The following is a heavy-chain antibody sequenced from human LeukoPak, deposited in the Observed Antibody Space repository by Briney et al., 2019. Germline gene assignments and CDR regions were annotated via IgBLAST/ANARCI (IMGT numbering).Heavy chain of an antibody. CDR2: IKPEGGVK. D-gene: IGHD2-21*02. CDR1: GFTFPTYW. Sequence: GGSLRLSCAASGFTFPTYWMGWVRQAPGKGLEWVANIKPEGGVKYYVDSLKGRFTISRENAKSSLYLQMNSLRAEDTGIYYCGRIRFCGDACLNAFEIWGQGTMVTVSS. V-gene: IGHV3-7*01. CDR3: GRIRFCGDACLNAFEI. J-gene: IGHJ3*02.